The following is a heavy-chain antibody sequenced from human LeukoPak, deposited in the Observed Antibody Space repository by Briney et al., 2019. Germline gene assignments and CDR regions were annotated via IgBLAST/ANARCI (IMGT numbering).Heavy chain of an antibody. V-gene: IGHV4-4*07. J-gene: IGHJ5*02. CDR2: IYTSGST. CDR1: GGSISSYY. CDR3: ARSPHYDFWSGYFP. Sequence: SETLSLTCTVSGGSISSYYWSWIRQPVGKGLEWIGRIYTSGSTNYNPSLKSRVTMSVDTSKNQFSLKLSSVTAADTAVYYCARSPHYDFWSGYFPWGQGTLVTVSS. D-gene: IGHD3-3*01.